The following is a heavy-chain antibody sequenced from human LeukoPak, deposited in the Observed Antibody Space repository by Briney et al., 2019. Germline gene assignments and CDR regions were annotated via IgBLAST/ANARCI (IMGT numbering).Heavy chain of an antibody. V-gene: IGHV3-74*01. CDR3: ARENTGSTNWFDP. D-gene: IGHD3-10*01. CDR2: IRGDGRAT. J-gene: IGHJ5*02. CDR1: GFIFPDYW. Sequence: GGSMRLSCAASGFIFPDYWMHWVRQAPGSELVWVARIRGDGRATTYADSVKGRFTISRDNAMSTVFLQMNSLRAEDTAVYYCARENTGSTNWFDPWGQGTLVTVSS.